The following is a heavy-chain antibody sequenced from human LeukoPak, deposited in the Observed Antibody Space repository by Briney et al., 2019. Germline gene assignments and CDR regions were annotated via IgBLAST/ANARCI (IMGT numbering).Heavy chain of an antibody. CDR2: IYSGGST. D-gene: IGHD6-19*01. CDR1: GFTVSSNY. V-gene: IGHV3-53*01. J-gene: IGHJ5*02. CDR3: ARETVAGTNWFDP. Sequence: GGSLRLSCAASGFTVSSNYISWVRQAPGKGLEWVSVIYSGGSTYYADSVKGRFTISRDNSKNTLYLQMNSLRAEDTAVYYCARETVAGTNWFDPWGQGTLVTVSS.